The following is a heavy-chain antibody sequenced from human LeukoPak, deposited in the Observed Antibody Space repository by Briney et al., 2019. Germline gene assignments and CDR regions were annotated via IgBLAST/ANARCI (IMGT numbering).Heavy chain of an antibody. Sequence: GGSLRLSCAASGFTFSSYAMSWVRQAPGKGLEWVSAISGSGGSTYYADSVKGRFTISRDNSKNTLYLQMNSLRAEDTAVYYCAKPFEKSSAHPPIDCWGQGTLVTVSS. D-gene: IGHD3-9*01. CDR3: AKPFEKSSAHPPIDC. CDR1: GFTFSSYA. J-gene: IGHJ4*02. CDR2: ISGSGGST. V-gene: IGHV3-23*01.